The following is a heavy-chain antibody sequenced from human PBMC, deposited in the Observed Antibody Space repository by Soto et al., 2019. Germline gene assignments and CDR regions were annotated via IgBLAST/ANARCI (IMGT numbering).Heavy chain of an antibody. CDR1: GLLFSSYA. CDR3: ARDSYGFWGSLPPTIWFDP. Sequence: GGSLRLSHVASGLLFSSYAMNGVRQAPGTGLEGVESIGRHGDSTCYTESVRRKFTTTIDESKTTQYLQMNILSAGDTDVYFYARDSYGFWGSLPPTIWFDPWGQGTLVTVSS. V-gene: IGHV3-23*01. CDR2: IGRHGDST. J-gene: IGHJ5*02. D-gene: IGHD3-3*01.